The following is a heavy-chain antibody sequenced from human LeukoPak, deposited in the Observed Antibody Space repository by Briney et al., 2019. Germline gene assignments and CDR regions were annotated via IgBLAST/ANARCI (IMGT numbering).Heavy chain of an antibody. V-gene: IGHV3-23*01. CDR2: ISGSGGST. Sequence: GGSLRLSCAASGFTFSSYAMSWVRQAPGKGLEWVSAISGSGGSTYYADSVKGRFTISRDNSKNTLYLQMNSLRAEDTAVYYCAKTGGSYSPFYYYGMDVWGQGTTVTVPS. D-gene: IGHD1-26*01. CDR1: GFTFSSYA. J-gene: IGHJ6*02. CDR3: AKTGGSYSPFYYYGMDV.